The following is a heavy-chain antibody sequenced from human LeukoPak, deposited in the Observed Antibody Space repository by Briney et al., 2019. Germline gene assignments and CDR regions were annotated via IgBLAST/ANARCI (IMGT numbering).Heavy chain of an antibody. CDR1: GFTSSSYW. CDR3: AREVAVAVPVY. Sequence: GGSLRLSCAASGFTSSSYWMSWVRQAPGKGLEWVANIKQDGSEKYYVDSVKGRFTISRDNAKNSLYLQMNSLRAEDTAVYYCAREVAVAVPVYWGQGTLVTVSS. CDR2: IKQDGSEK. D-gene: IGHD6-19*01. V-gene: IGHV3-7*01. J-gene: IGHJ1*01.